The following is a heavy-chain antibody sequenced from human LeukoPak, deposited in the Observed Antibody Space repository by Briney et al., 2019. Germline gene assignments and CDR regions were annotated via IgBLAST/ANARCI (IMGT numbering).Heavy chain of an antibody. V-gene: IGHV1-69*04. J-gene: IGHJ6*02. Sequence: SVKVSCKASGGTFSSYAISWVRQAPGQGLEWMGRIIPIFGIANYAQKFQGRVTITADKSTSTAYMELSSPRSEDTAVYYCARGGSSVLREGMDVWGQGTTVTVSS. CDR2: IIPIFGIA. CDR3: ARGGSSVLREGMDV. D-gene: IGHD3-10*01. CDR1: GGTFSSYA.